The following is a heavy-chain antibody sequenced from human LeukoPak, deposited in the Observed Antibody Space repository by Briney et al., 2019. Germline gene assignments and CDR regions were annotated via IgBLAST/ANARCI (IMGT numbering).Heavy chain of an antibody. CDR1: GFSSSAYG. CDR3: ARGGDQYSSSPQDY. D-gene: IGHD6-6*01. Sequence: GGSLRLSCVASGFSSSAYGLHWVRQAPGKGLEWVAVIWHDGRNKYYADSVKGRFTISRDNPKNTLYLQMNILRVEDTAVYYCARGGDQYSSSPQDYWGQGTLVTVSS. J-gene: IGHJ4*02. CDR2: IWHDGRNK. V-gene: IGHV3-33*01.